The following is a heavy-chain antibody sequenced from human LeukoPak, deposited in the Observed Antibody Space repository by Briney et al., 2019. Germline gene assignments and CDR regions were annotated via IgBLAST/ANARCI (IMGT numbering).Heavy chain of an antibody. CDR3: ATAPRGFLGVAEFRGFDP. Sequence: GSSVKVSCKASGGTFSSYAISWVRQAPGQGLEWMGRIIPIFGTANYAQKFQGRVTITTDESTSTAYMELSSLRSEDTAVYYCATAPRGFLGVAEFRGFDPWGQGTLVTVSS. CDR2: IIPIFGTA. V-gene: IGHV1-69*05. CDR1: GGTFSSYA. D-gene: IGHD3-3*01. J-gene: IGHJ5*02.